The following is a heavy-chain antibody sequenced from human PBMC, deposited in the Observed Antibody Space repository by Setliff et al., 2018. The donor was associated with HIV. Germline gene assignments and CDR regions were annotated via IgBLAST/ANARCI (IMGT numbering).Heavy chain of an antibody. V-gene: IGHV3-23*01. CDR2: ISGSGGST. D-gene: IGHD3-22*01. CDR1: GFTFSTYP. Sequence: RGVLRLSCATSGFTFSTYPMSWVRQAPGKGLEWVSGISGSGGSTYDADFVKCRFTISRDNSKNTLYLQMNSLRTDDTAVYFCARDFSTYYSIDSWGQGTLVTVSS. J-gene: IGHJ4*02. CDR3: ARDFSTYYSIDS.